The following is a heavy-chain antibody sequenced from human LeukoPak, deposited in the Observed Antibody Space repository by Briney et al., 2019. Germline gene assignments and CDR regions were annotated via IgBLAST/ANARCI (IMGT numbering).Heavy chain of an antibody. V-gene: IGHV1-46*01. D-gene: IGHD3-9*01. J-gene: IGHJ4*02. CDR1: GYTFTSHY. CDR2: INPSGGST. Sequence: ASMKVSCKASGYTFTSHYMHWVRQAPGQGLYWKEIINPSGGSTSYAQKLQGRVTMTRDTSTSTVYMELSSLRSEDTVFFFKQKTAYEILTGYYTLDYWGQGTLVTVSS. CDR3: QKTAYEILTGYYTLDY.